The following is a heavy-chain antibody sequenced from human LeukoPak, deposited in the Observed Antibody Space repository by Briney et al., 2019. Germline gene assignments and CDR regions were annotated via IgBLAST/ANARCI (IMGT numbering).Heavy chain of an antibody. CDR3: TRYNNDHFDY. CDR2: IAYDGSRA. Sequence: GGSLRLSRAGSGFTFGGYGMHWFRQTPGKGLEWVAVIAYDGSRAFYADSVKGRFTISRDNSKNTMSVRMDDLRAEDTAVYYCTRYNNDHFDYWGQGTLVTVSS. D-gene: IGHD1-14*01. CDR1: GFTFGGYG. J-gene: IGHJ4*02. V-gene: IGHV3-33*01.